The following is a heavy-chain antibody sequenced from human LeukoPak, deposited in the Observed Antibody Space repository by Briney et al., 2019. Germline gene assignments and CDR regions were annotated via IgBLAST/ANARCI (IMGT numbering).Heavy chain of an antibody. Sequence: PGGSLRLSCAASGFTFSSYWMSWVRQAPGKGLEWVANIKQDGSEKYYVDSVKGRFTISRDNAKNSLYLQMNSLRAEDTAVYYCARSPYDILTGWPDYYYYGMDVWGQGTTVTVSS. J-gene: IGHJ6*02. CDR2: IKQDGSEK. CDR1: GFTFSSYW. D-gene: IGHD3-9*01. V-gene: IGHV3-7*01. CDR3: ARSPYDILTGWPDYYYYGMDV.